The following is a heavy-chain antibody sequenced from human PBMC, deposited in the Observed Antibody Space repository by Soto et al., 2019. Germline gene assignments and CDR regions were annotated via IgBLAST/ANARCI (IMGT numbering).Heavy chain of an antibody. CDR1: GFTFITYA. Sequence: PGGSLTLSREASGFTFITYAMRCVRQAPGKGLEWVSAISGSGGSTYYADSVKGRFTISRDNSKNTLYLQMNSLRAEDTAVYYCAKDRIAAAASNWFDPWGQGT. CDR2: ISGSGGST. CDR3: AKDRIAAAASNWFDP. D-gene: IGHD6-13*01. V-gene: IGHV3-23*01. J-gene: IGHJ5*02.